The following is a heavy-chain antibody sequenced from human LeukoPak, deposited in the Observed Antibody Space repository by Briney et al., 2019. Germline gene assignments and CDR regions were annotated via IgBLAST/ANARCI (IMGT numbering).Heavy chain of an antibody. J-gene: IGHJ4*02. CDR2: ISYDGSNK. Sequence: GRSLRLSCAASGFTFSSYGMHWVRQAPGKGLEWVAVISYDGSNKYYADSVKGRFTISRDNSKNTLYLQMNSLRAEDTAVYYCAKRAGIWFGDLNPFDYWGQGTLVTVSS. CDR3: AKRAGIWFGDLNPFDY. D-gene: IGHD3-10*01. CDR1: GFTFSSYG. V-gene: IGHV3-30*18.